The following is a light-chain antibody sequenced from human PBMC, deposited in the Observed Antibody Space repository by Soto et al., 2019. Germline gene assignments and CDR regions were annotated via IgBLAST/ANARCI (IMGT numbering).Light chain of an antibody. CDR3: QQYNIWPPEVT. Sequence: EKVMTQSPATLSVSPGESATRSCRASQSVNRNLAWYQQKPGQTPRLLIYGASTRAAGVPVRFSGSGSGTDFNLTISSLQSDDFALYYCQQYNIWPPEVTFGPGTKVDIK. CDR2: GAS. V-gene: IGKV3-15*01. CDR1: QSVNRN. J-gene: IGKJ3*01.